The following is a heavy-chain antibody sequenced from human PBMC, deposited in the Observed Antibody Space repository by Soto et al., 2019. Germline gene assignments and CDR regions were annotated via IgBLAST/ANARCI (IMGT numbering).Heavy chain of an antibody. D-gene: IGHD2-2*03. V-gene: IGHV3-11*01. J-gene: IGHJ5*02. CDR2: ISSSDSTK. Sequence: QVQLVESGGGLVKPGGSLRLSCAASGLTVRDYDMSWIRQAPGKGLEWVSYISSSDSTKYYADSVKGRFTISRDNAKNSLYLQMNSLRADDTAVYYCARGDGFNWFDPWGQGTLVTVSS. CDR1: GLTVRDYD. CDR3: ARGDGFNWFDP.